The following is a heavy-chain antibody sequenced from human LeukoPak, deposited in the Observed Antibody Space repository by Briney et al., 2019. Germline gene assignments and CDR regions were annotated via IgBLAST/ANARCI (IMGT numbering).Heavy chain of an antibody. D-gene: IGHD6-13*01. CDR2: ISSSSSYT. Sequence: GGSLRLSCAASGFTFSDYYMSWIRQAPGKGLEWVSYISSSSSYTNYADSVKGRFTISRDNAKNSLYLQMNSLRAEDTAVYYCARDLVGSWVFDYWAREPWSPSPQ. V-gene: IGHV3-11*05. CDR3: ARDLVGSWVFDY. J-gene: IGHJ4*02. CDR1: GFTFSDYY.